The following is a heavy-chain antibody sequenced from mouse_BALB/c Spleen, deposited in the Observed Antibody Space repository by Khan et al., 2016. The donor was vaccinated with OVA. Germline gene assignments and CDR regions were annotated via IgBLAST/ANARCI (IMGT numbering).Heavy chain of an antibody. V-gene: IGHV5-15*02. CDR1: GFTFSDYG. J-gene: IGHJ3*01. Sequence: EVELVESGGGLVQPGGSRNLSCAASGFTFSDYGMAWVRQAPGKGPEWVAFISDLAYTFYYADTVPGRFTLSRENAKNTLYLEMSSLRSGDTAMYCCARGGGTAPFAYWGQGTLVTVSA. D-gene: IGHD1-2*01. CDR2: ISDLAYTF. CDR3: ARGGGTAPFAY.